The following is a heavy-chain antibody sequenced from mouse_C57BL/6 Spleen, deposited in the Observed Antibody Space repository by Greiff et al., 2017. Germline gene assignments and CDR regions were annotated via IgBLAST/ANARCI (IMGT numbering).Heavy chain of an antibody. D-gene: IGHD1-1*01. CDR2: INPNNGGT. J-gene: IGHJ2*01. V-gene: IGHV1-22*01. CDR1: GYPFTDYN. Sequence: VQLKESGPELVKPGASVKMSCKASGYPFTDYNMHWVKQSHGKSLEWIGYINPNNGGTSYNQKFKGKATLTVNKSSSTAYMELRSLTSEDSAVYYCARDYYGRGNYFDYWGQGTTLTVSS. CDR3: ARDYYGRGNYFDY.